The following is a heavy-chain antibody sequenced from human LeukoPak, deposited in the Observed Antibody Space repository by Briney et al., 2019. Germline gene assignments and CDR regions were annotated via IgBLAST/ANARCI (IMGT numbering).Heavy chain of an antibody. Sequence: ASVKVSCKASGYTFKNNGIGWVRQAPGHGLEWMGWIDPYHGKTPYAQKLQGRVTMTQDTPTSTVYMELTSLRSDDTDVYYCARGSPPRRNYDSRGYYSYYFDYWGQGTLVTVSS. CDR2: IDPYHGKT. CDR1: GYTFKNNG. CDR3: ARGSPPRRNYDSRGYYSYYFDY. V-gene: IGHV1-18*01. D-gene: IGHD3-22*01. J-gene: IGHJ4*02.